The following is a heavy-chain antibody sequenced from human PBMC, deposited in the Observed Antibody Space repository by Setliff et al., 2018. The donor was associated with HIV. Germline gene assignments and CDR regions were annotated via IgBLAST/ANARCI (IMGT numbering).Heavy chain of an antibody. Sequence: SETLSLTCDVSGFSISSRYYWGWIRQSPGKGLEWIGNIYHTGSTYYKPSLKSRVTISVDTSKNQFSLKLSSVTAADTAVYYCARRRDGYNSAPWRNDYWGQGTLVTVS. D-gene: IGHD5-12*01. J-gene: IGHJ4*02. V-gene: IGHV4-38-2*01. CDR1: GFSISSRYY. CDR3: ARRRDGYNSAPWRNDY. CDR2: IYHTGST.